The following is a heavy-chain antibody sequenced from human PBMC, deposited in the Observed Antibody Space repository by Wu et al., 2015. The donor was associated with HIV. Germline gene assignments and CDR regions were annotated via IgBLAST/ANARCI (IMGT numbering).Heavy chain of an antibody. D-gene: IGHD2-21*02. CDR3: ARDPSVVVTAMYFQH. J-gene: IGHJ1*01. Sequence: QVQLVQSGAEVKKPGASVKVSCKASGYTFTGYYMHWVRQAPGQGLEWMGWINPNSGGTNYAQKFQGRITMTRDTSISTAYMELSRLRSDDTAVYYCARDPSVVVTAMYFQHWGQGTLVTVSS. CDR2: INPNSGGT. CDR1: GYTFTGYY. V-gene: IGHV1-2*02.